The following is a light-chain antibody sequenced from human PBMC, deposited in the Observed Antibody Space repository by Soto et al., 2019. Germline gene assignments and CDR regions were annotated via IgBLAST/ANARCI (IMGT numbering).Light chain of an antibody. CDR1: QSVASNY. J-gene: IGKJ1*01. V-gene: IGKV3-20*01. CDR3: QQYGSSPPWT. Sequence: EIVLTQSPGTLSLSPGERATLSCRASQSVASNYLAWYQQKPGQAPRLLIYDASSRATGTPDRFSGSGSGTDFALTISRLEPEDFALYYCQQYGSSPPWTFDQGTKVDIK. CDR2: DAS.